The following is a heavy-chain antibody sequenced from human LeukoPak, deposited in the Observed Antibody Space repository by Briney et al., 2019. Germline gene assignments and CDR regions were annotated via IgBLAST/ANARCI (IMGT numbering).Heavy chain of an antibody. D-gene: IGHD3-3*01. CDR1: GGSISSSSYY. Sequence: SETLSLTCTVSGGSISSSSYYWGWIRQPPGKGLEWIGSIYYSGSTYYNPSLKSRVTISVDTSKNQFSLKLSSVTAADTAVYFCARAVAWSYFDYWGQGTLVTVSS. J-gene: IGHJ4*02. CDR2: IYYSGST. CDR3: ARAVAWSYFDY. V-gene: IGHV4-39*01.